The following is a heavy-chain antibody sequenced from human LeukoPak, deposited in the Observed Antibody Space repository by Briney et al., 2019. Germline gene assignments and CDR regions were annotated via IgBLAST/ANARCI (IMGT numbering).Heavy chain of an antibody. V-gene: IGHV3-23*01. J-gene: IGHJ4*02. Sequence: GSPRLSCAASGFTFSSYAMSWVCQAPGKGLEWVSAISGSGGSTYYADSVKGRCTISRDNSKNTLYLQMNSLRAEDTAVYYCAKDSPAYSSSWYYYFDYWGQGTLGTVSS. CDR2: ISGSGGST. CDR1: GFTFSSYA. CDR3: AKDSPAYSSSWYYYFDY. D-gene: IGHD6-13*01.